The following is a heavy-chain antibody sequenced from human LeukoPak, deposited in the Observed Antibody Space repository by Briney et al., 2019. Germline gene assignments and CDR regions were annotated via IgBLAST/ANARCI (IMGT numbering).Heavy chain of an antibody. CDR2: ISVGGGST. J-gene: IGHJ4*02. CDR3: AKVGGSYYGSGSYIFDY. V-gene: IGHV3-23*01. D-gene: IGHD3-10*01. Sequence: GGSLRLSCAASGFTFSSYAMSWVRQAPGKGLEWVSGISVGGGSTNYADPVKGRFTISRDNSTNTLYLQMNSLRAEDTAVYYCAKVGGSYYGSGSYIFDYWGQGTLVTVSS. CDR1: GFTFSSYA.